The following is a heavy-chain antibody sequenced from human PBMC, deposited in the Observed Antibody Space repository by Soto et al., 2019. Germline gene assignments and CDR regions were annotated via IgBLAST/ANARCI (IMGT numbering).Heavy chain of an antibody. CDR2: INTGNGKT. V-gene: IGHV1-18*01. D-gene: IGHD2-2*01. CDR1: GNTFVTYG. Sequence: QVHLVQSGAEVMKPGASVKVSSQASGNTFVTYGVSWVRQAPGQGHEGMGWINTGNGKTKCAQKLQGRVTMTTDMPTSTVYMELRSLRADDAAVYYWAREFGDSTQCYGGDYWCQGTLVTVSS. J-gene: IGHJ4*02. CDR3: AREFGDSTQCYGGDY.